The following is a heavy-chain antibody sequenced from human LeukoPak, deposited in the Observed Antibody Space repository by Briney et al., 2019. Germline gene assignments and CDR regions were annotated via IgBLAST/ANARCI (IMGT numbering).Heavy chain of an antibody. CDR1: GGSLSSGNYY. CDR2: VYTTGST. J-gene: IGHJ6*03. Sequence: SETLSLTCSVSGGSLSSGNYYWNWIRQPAGKGLEWIGRVYTTGSTNYDPSLKSRVTISVDTSKNQFSLKVSSVTAADTAVYYCARASYGSGSYYEDYFYYMDVWGKGTTVTISS. CDR3: ARASYGSGSYYEDYFYYMDV. V-gene: IGHV4-61*02. D-gene: IGHD3-10*01.